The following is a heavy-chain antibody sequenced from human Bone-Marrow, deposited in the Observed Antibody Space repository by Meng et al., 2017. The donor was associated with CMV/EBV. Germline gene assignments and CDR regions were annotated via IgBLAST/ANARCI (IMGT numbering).Heavy chain of an antibody. D-gene: IGHD1-26*01. CDR1: GFTFSSYG. V-gene: IGHV3-30*02. J-gene: IGHJ4*02. Sequence: GESLKISCAASGFTFSSYGMHWVRQAPGKGLEWVAFISYDGSNKYYADSVKGRFTISRDNSKNTLYLQMNSLRAEDTAVYYCAKGLSGSYLPEYYFDYWGQGTLVTVSS. CDR3: AKGLSGSYLPEYYFDY. CDR2: ISYDGSNK.